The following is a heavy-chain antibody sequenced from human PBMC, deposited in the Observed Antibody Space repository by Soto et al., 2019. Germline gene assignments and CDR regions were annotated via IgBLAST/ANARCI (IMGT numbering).Heavy chain of an antibody. Sequence: VASVKVSCKASGYTFTNYYIHWLRQAPGQGLEWLGILWPTTRNTGYAQRFQGRVTMTRDTSTGTVYMELTSLKSDDTAVYYCARPWDTAMVSTWNYWGQGTLVTVSS. CDR1: GYTFTNYY. V-gene: IGHV1-46*01. D-gene: IGHD5-18*01. J-gene: IGHJ4*02. CDR2: LWPTTRNT. CDR3: ARPWDTAMVSTWNY.